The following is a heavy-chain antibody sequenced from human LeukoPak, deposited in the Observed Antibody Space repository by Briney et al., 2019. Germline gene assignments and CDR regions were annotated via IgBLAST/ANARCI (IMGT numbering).Heavy chain of an antibody. CDR3: ARGRVRCSSTSCYLGPYYYYYGMDV. CDR2: MNPNSGNT. Sequence: GASVKVSCKASGYTFTSYDINWVRQATRQGLEWMGWMNPNSGNTGYAQKFQGRVTMTRNTSISTAYMELSSLRSEDTAVYYCARGRVRCSSTSCYLGPYYYYYGMDVWGQGTTVTVSS. J-gene: IGHJ6*02. D-gene: IGHD2-2*01. CDR1: GYTFTSYD. V-gene: IGHV1-8*01.